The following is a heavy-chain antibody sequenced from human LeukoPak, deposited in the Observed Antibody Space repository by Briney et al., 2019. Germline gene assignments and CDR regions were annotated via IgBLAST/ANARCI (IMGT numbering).Heavy chain of an antibody. CDR3: ARGGPSVYSSSTSCSWWFDP. D-gene: IGHD2-2*01. J-gene: IGHJ5*02. CDR2: INHSGST. V-gene: IGHV4-34*01. Sequence: SETLSLTCAVYGGSFSGYYWSWIRQPPGKGLEWIGEINHSGSTNYNPSLKSRVTISVDTSKNQFSLKLSSVTAADTAVYYCARGGPSVYSSSTSCSWWFDPWGQGTLVTVSS. CDR1: GGSFSGYY.